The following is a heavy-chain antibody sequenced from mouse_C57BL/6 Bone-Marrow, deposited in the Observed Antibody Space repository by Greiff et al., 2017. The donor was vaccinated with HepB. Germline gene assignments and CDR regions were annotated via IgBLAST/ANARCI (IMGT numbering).Heavy chain of an antibody. CDR3: AIARKVWFAD. CDR2: IDPSDSYT. J-gene: IGHJ3*01. CDR1: GYTFTSYW. Sequence: QVQLKQPGAELVKPGASVKLSCKASGYTFTSYWMQWVKQRPGQGLEWIGEIDPSDSYTNYNQKFKGKATLTVDTSSSTAYMQLSSLTSEDSAVYYCAIARKVWFADWGQGTLVTVSA. V-gene: IGHV1-50*01.